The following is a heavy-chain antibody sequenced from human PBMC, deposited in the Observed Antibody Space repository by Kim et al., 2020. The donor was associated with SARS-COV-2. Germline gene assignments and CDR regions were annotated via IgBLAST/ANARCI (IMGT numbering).Heavy chain of an antibody. CDR2: IYYSGST. J-gene: IGHJ2*01. V-gene: IGHV4-39*01. Sequence: SETLSLTCSVSGGSISSSDYYWGWIRQPPGKGLEWIATIYYSGSTYYNPSLKGRVTISVDTSKKQFSLRLSSVTAADAAGYYCARHLRNWYFDLWGRGTL. CDR1: GGSISSSDYY. CDR3: ARHLRNWYFDL.